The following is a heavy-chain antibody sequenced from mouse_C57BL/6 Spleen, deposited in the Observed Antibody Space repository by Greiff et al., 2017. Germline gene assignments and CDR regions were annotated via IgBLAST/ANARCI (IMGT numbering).Heavy chain of an antibody. CDR1: GYTFTSYW. CDR3: ARRTGSSYVYAMDY. CDR2: IDPSDSYT. J-gene: IGHJ4*01. Sequence: QVQLQQPGAELVMPGASVKLSCKASGYTFTSYWMHWVKQRPGQGLEWIGEIDPSDSYTNYNQKFKGKSTLTVDKSSSTAYMQLSSLTSEDSAVYYCARRTGSSYVYAMDYWGQGTSVTVSS. V-gene: IGHV1-69*01. D-gene: IGHD1-1*01.